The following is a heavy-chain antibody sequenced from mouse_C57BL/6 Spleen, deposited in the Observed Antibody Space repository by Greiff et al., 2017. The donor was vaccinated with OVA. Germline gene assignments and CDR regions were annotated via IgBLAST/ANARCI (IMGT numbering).Heavy chain of an antibody. Sequence: QVQLQQSGAELVRPGTSVKVSCKASGYAFTNYLIEWVKQRPGLGLEWIGVINPGSGGTNYNEKFKGKATLTADKSSSTAYMQLSSLTSEDSAVYFCASGDYYGSSPAWFAYWGQGTLVTVSA. CDR3: ASGDYYGSSPAWFAY. V-gene: IGHV1-54*01. CDR2: INPGSGGT. D-gene: IGHD1-1*01. CDR1: GYAFTNYL. J-gene: IGHJ3*01.